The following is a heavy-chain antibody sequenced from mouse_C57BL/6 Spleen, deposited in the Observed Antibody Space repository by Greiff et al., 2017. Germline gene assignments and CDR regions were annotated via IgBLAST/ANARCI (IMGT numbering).Heavy chain of an antibody. V-gene: IGHV1-69*01. CDR3: AREGYGEDY. CDR1: GYTFTSYC. J-gene: IGHJ4*01. CDR2: FDPSDSYT. D-gene: IGHD2-10*02. Sequence: VQLQQPGAELVMPGASVKLSCKASGYTFTSYCMHWVKQRPGQGLEWIGEFDPSDSYTNYNQKFKGKSTLTVDKSSSTAYMQLSSVTSEDSAVYYCAREGYGEDYWGQGTSVTVSS.